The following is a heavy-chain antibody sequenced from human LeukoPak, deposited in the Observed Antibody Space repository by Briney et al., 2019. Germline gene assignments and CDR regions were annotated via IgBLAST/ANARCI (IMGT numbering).Heavy chain of an antibody. CDR1: GFTFGSYS. Sequence: GGSLRLSCAASGFTFGSYSMNWVRQAPGKGLEWVSYISSSSSTIYYADSVKGRFTISRDNAKNSLYLQMNSLRAEDTAVYYCARVGAVAGTNFWGQGTLVTVSS. CDR2: ISSSSSTI. D-gene: IGHD6-19*01. CDR3: ARVGAVAGTNF. J-gene: IGHJ4*02. V-gene: IGHV3-48*01.